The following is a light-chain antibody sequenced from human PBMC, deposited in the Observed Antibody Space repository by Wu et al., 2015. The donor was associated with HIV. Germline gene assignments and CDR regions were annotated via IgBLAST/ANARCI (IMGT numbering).Light chain of an antibody. CDR1: QNISRNS. J-gene: IGKJ4*01. Sequence: EIVLTQSPGTLSLSPGERATLSCRASQNISRNSLAWYQQKSGQPPRLLIFIASGRATGVPDRFSGSGSGTDFTLTISRLEPEDFAVYYCQQYDASPLTFGGGTKWRSN. V-gene: IGKV3-20*01. CDR2: IAS. CDR3: QQYDASPLT.